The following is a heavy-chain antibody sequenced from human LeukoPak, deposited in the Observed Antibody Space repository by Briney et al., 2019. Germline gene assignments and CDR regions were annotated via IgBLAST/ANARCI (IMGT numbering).Heavy chain of an antibody. V-gene: IGHV4-59*01. CDR2: IYYSGTT. CDR3: ARCFGSGCPNGVFDY. J-gene: IGHJ4*02. D-gene: IGHD6-19*01. CDR1: GGSIRNYY. Sequence: SETLSLSCTVSGGSIRNYYWSWIRQPPGKGLEWIGYIYYSGTTNYNPSLKSRVTISIDTSKNQFSLKLSSVTAADTAVYYCARCFGSGCPNGVFDYWGQGTLVTVSS.